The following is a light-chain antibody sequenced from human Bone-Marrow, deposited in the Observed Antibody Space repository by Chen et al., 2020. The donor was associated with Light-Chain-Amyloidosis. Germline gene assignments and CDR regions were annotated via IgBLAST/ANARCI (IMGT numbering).Light chain of an antibody. J-gene: IGKJ4*01. CDR2: GSS. CDR1: QTISSNY. V-gene: IGKV3-20*01. CDR3: QQYGTSPLT. Sequence: EIVLTQSPGTLSLSPGEGANLSCRASQTISSNYLTWYQQKFGKAPRLLIYGSSSRATGIPDRFTGGGSGTDFTLTINRLEPEDIAMYYCQQYGTSPLTFGGGTKVEIK.